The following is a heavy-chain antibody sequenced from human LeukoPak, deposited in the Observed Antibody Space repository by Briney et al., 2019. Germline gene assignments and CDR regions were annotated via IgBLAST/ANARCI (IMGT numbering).Heavy chain of an antibody. CDR3: ARDRGTTYASDI. V-gene: IGHV1-2*06. CDR2: INPNSGET. Sequence: ASVKVPCKASGYTFTAYYMHWVRQAPGQGLEWMGRINPNSGETNYAQSFQGRVTMTGDPSISTAYMELRRLTSDDTAVYFCARDRGTTYASDIWGQGTVVTVSS. CDR1: GYTFTAYY. J-gene: IGHJ3*02. D-gene: IGHD1-14*01.